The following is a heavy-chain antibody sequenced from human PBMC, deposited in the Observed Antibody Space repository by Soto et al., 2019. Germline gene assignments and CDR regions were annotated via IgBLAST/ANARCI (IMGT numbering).Heavy chain of an antibody. CDR1: GFAFTTYY. CDR2: IYPGDSDT. D-gene: IGHD3-22*01. Sequence: GESLKISCTGSGFAFTTYYIAWVRLMPGRGLEWMGIIYPGDSDTRYNSSFEGQVTISADKSISTAYLQWKSLKASDTAMYYCARRYDSSGYYYWDLDYWGQGTLVTVSS. J-gene: IGHJ4*02. CDR3: ARRYDSSGYYYWDLDY. V-gene: IGHV5-51*01.